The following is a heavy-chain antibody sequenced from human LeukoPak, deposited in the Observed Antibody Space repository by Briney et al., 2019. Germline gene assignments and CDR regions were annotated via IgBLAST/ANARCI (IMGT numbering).Heavy chain of an antibody. V-gene: IGHV3-66*01. J-gene: IGHJ3*02. CDR3: ARERYCGGDCYSFAFDI. CDR1: GFSFSGYW. CDR2: FYSGGGNT. Sequence: GGSLRLSCAASGFSFSGYWMTWVRQAPGRGLEWVSVFYSGGGNTNYANSVKGRFTISRDNSKNTLYLQMNSLRAEDTAVYYCARERYCGGDCYSFAFDIWGQGTMVTVSS. D-gene: IGHD2-21*02.